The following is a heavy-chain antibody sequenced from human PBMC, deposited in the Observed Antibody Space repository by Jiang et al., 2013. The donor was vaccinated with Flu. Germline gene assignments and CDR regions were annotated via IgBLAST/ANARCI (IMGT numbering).Heavy chain of an antibody. CDR3: ARDRQWPAIFDN. Sequence: PGLVKPSETLSLTCTVSGDSVSRYKWGWIRQPPGKGLEWIGVHSRQWEHQLQPSLKSRVTISKDTSNNQFFLNLYSVTAADTAVYYCARDRQWPAIFDNWGQGNLVTVSS. CDR1: GDSVSRYK. CDR2: SRQWEH. V-gene: IGHV4-59*02. J-gene: IGHJ4*02. D-gene: IGHD6-19*01.